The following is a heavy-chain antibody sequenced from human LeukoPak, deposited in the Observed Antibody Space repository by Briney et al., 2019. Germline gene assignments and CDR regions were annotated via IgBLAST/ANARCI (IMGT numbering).Heavy chain of an antibody. CDR2: SRNRANSHTT. CDR1: GFTLSDQF. CDR3: TRDGGSSGNTAFDI. D-gene: IGHD6-19*01. Sequence: GGSLRLSCAASGFTLSDQFMDWVRQAPGKGLEWIGRSRNRANSHTTEYAASVKGRFTVSRDDSGNLMYLQMNSLKIEDTAVYFCTRDGGSSGNTAFDIWGQGTEVTVSS. J-gene: IGHJ3*02. V-gene: IGHV3-72*01.